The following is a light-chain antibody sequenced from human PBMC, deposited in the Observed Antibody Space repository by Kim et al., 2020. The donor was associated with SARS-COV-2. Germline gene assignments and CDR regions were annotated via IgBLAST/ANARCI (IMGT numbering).Light chain of an antibody. Sequence: EIVLTQSPGTLSLSPGERATLSCRASQGVTSSYLAWYQQKPGQAPRLLIYGASSRATGIPDRFSGSGRGTDFTLTISRLEPEDFVVYYCQQYANSVTFGGGTKVDIK. CDR1: QGVTSSY. CDR3: QQYANSVT. J-gene: IGKJ4*01. CDR2: GAS. V-gene: IGKV3-20*01.